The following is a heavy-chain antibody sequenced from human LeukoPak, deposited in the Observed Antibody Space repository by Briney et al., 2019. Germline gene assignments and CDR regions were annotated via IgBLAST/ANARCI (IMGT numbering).Heavy chain of an antibody. D-gene: IGHD6-19*01. CDR3: AKVRWDNSGWYYLDS. Sequence: GGSLRLSCAASDFTFNNYAIHWVRQAPGKGLEWVAVISYDGSDKYYADSVKGRFTISRDNSKNTLYLQMNNVRTEDTAMYYCAKVRWDNSGWYYLDSWGQGTLVTVSS. CDR1: DFTFNNYA. V-gene: IGHV3-30*04. CDR2: ISYDGSDK. J-gene: IGHJ4*02.